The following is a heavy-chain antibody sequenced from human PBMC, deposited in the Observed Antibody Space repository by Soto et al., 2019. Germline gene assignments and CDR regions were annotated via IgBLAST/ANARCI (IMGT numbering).Heavy chain of an antibody. CDR1: GGTFSTFG. J-gene: IGHJ4*02. CDR2: IIPFFGTA. D-gene: IGHD3-16*01. CDR3: ARTAPMDAGDKYYYDF. Sequence: SVNFSCKTSGGTFSTFGISWVRQAPGQGLEWMGGIIPFFGTAEYSQKFEDRITITADESTNTVYMDLRSLTSEDTAIYYCARTAPMDAGDKYYYDFWGQGALVTVSS. V-gene: IGHV1-69*13.